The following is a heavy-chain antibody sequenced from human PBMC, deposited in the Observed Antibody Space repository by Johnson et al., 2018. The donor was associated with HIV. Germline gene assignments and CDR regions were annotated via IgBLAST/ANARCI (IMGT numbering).Heavy chain of an antibody. CDR1: GITVSSNY. D-gene: IGHD5-18*01. V-gene: IGHV3-66*02. CDR3: ARDGRDLVTRGAFDI. J-gene: IGHJ3*02. Sequence: MLLVESGGGLVQPGGSLRLSCAASGITVSSNYMSWVRQTPGKGLERVSVIFSVGNTYYADSVKGRFTISRDNSNNMVYLQMDSLRPEDTAVYYCARDGRDLVTRGAFDIWGQGTMVTVSS. CDR2: IFSVGNT.